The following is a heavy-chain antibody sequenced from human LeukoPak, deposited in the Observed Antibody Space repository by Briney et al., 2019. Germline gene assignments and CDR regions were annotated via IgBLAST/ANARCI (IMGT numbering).Heavy chain of an antibody. V-gene: IGHV3-30*02. CDR1: GFTFSSYG. D-gene: IGHD1-26*01. J-gene: IGHJ6*03. CDR3: AKDVQRRAYWELLPYYYYYMDL. Sequence: GGSLRLSCAASGFTFSSYGMHWVRQAPGKGLEWVAFIRYDGSNKYYADSVKGRFTISRDNSKNTLYLQMNSLRAEDTAVYYCAKDVQRRAYWELLPYYYYYMDLWGKGTTVTVSS. CDR2: IRYDGSNK.